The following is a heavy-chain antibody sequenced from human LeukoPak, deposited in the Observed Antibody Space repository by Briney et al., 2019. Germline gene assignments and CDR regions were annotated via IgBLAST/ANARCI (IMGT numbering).Heavy chain of an antibody. V-gene: IGHV3-21*01. CDR1: GFTFSSYS. D-gene: IGHD3-16*02. J-gene: IGHJ3*02. CDR2: ISSSSSYI. CDR3: ARGEGLGDYVWGSYRYWHAFDI. Sequence: GGSLRLSCAASGFTFSSYSMNWVRQAPGKGLEWVSSISSSSSYIYYADSVKGRFTISRDNAKNSLYLQMNSLRAEDTAVYYCARGEGLGDYVWGSYRYWHAFDIWGQGTMVTVSS.